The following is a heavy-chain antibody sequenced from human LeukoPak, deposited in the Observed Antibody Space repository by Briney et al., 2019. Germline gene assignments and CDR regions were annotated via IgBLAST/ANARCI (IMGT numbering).Heavy chain of an antibody. Sequence: GGSLRLSCAASGFTFSSYDMNWVRQAPGKGLEWVSYISSSSNTIYYADSVKGRFTISRDNAKNSLYLQMNSLRAEDTAVYYCARVFDIWGQGTMVTVSS. CDR2: ISSSSNTI. J-gene: IGHJ3*02. CDR1: GFTFSSYD. V-gene: IGHV3-48*01. CDR3: ARVFDI.